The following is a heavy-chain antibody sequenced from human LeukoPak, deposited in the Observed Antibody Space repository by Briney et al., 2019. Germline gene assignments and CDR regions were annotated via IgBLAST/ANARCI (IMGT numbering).Heavy chain of an antibody. J-gene: IGHJ5*02. D-gene: IGHD3-22*01. V-gene: IGHV4-4*07. CDR1: GGSISSYY. CDR3: ARGVWSSGYYVNWFDP. CDR2: IYTSGST. Sequence: PSETLSLTCTVSGGSISSYYWSWIRQPAGKGLEWIGRIYTSGSTNYNPSLKSRVTISVDTSKNQFSLKLSSVTAADTAVYYCARGVWSSGYYVNWFDPWGQGTLVTVSS.